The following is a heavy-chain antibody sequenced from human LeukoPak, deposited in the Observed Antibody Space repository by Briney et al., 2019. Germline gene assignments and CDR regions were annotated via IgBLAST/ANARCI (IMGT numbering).Heavy chain of an antibody. D-gene: IGHD5-18*01. CDR3: ARGIQLWALWFDP. V-gene: IGHV4-34*01. J-gene: IGHJ5*02. Sequence: ETLSLTCAVHGGSFSGYYWSWIRQPPGKGLEWIGEINHSGSTNYDPSLKSRVTISVDTSKNQFSLKLSSVTAADTAVYYCARGIQLWALWFDPWGQGTLVTVSS. CDR2: INHSGST. CDR1: GGSFSGYY.